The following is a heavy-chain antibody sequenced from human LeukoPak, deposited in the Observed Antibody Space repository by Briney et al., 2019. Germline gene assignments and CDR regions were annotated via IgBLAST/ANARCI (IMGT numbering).Heavy chain of an antibody. CDR1: GFTFSSYG. CDR2: ISYDGSNK. J-gene: IGHJ6*02. V-gene: IGHV3-30*03. CDR3: ARSSYPPNGMDV. Sequence: GGSLRLSYAASGFTFSSYGMHWVRQAPGKGLEWVAVISYDGSNKYYADSVKGRFTISRDNSKNTLYLQMNSLRAEDTAVYYCARSSYPPNGMDVWGQGTTVTVSS.